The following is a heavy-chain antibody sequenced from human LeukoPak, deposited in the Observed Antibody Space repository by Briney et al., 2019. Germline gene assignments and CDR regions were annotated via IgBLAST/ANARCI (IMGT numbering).Heavy chain of an antibody. D-gene: IGHD3-9*01. CDR2: IYTSGST. V-gene: IGHV4-4*07. CDR3: ARDVRDYDILTGYYGNWFDP. Sequence: SETLSLTCTVSGGSISSYYWSWIRQPAGKGLEWIGRIYTSGSTNYNPSLKSRVTMSVVTSKNQFSLKLSSVTVADTAVYYCARDVRDYDILTGYYGNWFDPWGQGTLVTVSS. CDR1: GGSISSYY. J-gene: IGHJ5*02.